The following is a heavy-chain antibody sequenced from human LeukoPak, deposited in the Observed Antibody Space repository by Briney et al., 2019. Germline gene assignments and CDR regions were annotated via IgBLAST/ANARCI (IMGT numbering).Heavy chain of an antibody. CDR2: IYYSGST. CDR3: ARGGYYYGSGSHGLPDY. D-gene: IGHD3-10*01. V-gene: IGHV4-59*11. CDR1: GGSISSHY. Sequence: PSETLSLTCTVSGGSISSHYWSWIRQPPGKGLEWIGYIYYSGSTNYNPSLKSRVTMSVDTSKNQFSLKLSSVTAADTAVYYCARGGYYYGSGSHGLPDYWGQGTLVTVSS. J-gene: IGHJ4*02.